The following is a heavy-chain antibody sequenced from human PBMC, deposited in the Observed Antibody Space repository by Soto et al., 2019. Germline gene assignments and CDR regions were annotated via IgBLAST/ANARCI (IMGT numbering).Heavy chain of an antibody. Sequence: PGGPLRVRCAAAGLTFSSYAVHCVSKAPGKGLEWVAVISYDGSNKYYADSVKGRFTISRDNSKNTLYLQMNSLRAEDTAVYYCASQQEDYNYFFDYWGQGTLVTVSS. CDR1: GLTFSSYA. CDR3: ASQQEDYNYFFDY. CDR2: ISYDGSNK. J-gene: IGHJ4*02. V-gene: IGHV3-30-3*01. D-gene: IGHD4-4*01.